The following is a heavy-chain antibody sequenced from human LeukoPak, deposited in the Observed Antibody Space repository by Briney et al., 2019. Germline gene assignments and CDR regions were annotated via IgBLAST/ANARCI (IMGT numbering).Heavy chain of an antibody. CDR2: INHSGST. CDR1: GGSFRGYY. Sequence: PSETLSLTCAVYGGSFRGYYWSWIRQSPGKGREWIGEINHSGSTNHNPSLKSRVSVSVDKSKNQFSLKLSSVTAADTGVYYCARTNNILYYSDYWGQGTLVTVSS. J-gene: IGHJ4*02. CDR3: ARTNNILYYSDY. V-gene: IGHV4-34*01. D-gene: IGHD3-9*01.